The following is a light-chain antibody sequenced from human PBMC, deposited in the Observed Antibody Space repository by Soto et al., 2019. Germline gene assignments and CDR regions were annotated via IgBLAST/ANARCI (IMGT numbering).Light chain of an antibody. J-gene: IGKJ1*01. CDR2: AAS. CDR1: QTTSIY. V-gene: IGKV1-39*01. Sequence: DFQMTQSPSSLSASVGDRVTSTCRASQTTSIYLNWYQHKPGTAPRLPIYAASTLLSGVPCRFSGTGSGTDYTLTIRSLHPEDFAGYYSQQSHTTPWTFGQGAKVDIK. CDR3: QQSHTTPWT.